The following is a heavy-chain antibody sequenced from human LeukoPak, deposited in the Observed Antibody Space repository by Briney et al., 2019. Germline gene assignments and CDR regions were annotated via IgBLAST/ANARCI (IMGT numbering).Heavy chain of an antibody. J-gene: IGHJ4*02. CDR2: ISYDGNNQ. CDR3: AKDEIVGATSFPTPLDY. Sequence: GRSLRLSCAASGFTFSSYGMHWVRQAPGKGLEWVAVISYDGNNQYYADSVKGRFTISRDNSKNTLYLQMNSLRAEDTAVYYCAKDEIVGATSFPTPLDYWGRGTLVTVSS. V-gene: IGHV3-30*18. CDR1: GFTFSSYG. D-gene: IGHD1-26*01.